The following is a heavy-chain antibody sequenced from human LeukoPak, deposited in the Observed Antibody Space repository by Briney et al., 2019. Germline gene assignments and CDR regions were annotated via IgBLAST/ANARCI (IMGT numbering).Heavy chain of an antibody. CDR3: ARGDSQDWFDP. Sequence: GASVKVSCKASGYTFTSYGISWVRQAPGQGLEWMGWMNPNSGKTGYAQRFQGRVTMTRDTSISIAYMELSSLRSEDTAVYYCARGDSQDWFDPWGQGTLVTVSS. CDR2: MNPNSGKT. V-gene: IGHV1-8*02. D-gene: IGHD3/OR15-3a*01. CDR1: GYTFTSYG. J-gene: IGHJ5*02.